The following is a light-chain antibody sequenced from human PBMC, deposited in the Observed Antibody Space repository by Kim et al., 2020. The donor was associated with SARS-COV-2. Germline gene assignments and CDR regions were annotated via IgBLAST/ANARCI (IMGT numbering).Light chain of an antibody. CDR3: QSYDSSTHVV. J-gene: IGLJ2*01. CDR1: SGSIASNY. Sequence: NFMLTQPHSVSESPGKTVTTSCTGSSGSIASNYVQWYQQRPGSAPTTVIYEDNQRPSGVPDRFSGSIDSSSNSASLTISGLKTEDEADYYCQSYDSSTHVVFGGGTQLTVL. V-gene: IGLV6-57*02. CDR2: EDN.